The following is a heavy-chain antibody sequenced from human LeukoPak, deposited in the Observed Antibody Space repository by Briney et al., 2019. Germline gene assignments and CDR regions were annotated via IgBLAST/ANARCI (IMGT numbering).Heavy chain of an antibody. V-gene: IGHV1-2*02. Sequence: ASVKVSFKASAYTFTGYYMHWVRQAPGQGLEWMGWINPDSGGTNYAQKVQGRVTMTRDTSISTAYMEVSRLRSDDTAVYYCAREGSGWYGNFDYWGQGTLVTVSS. CDR3: AREGSGWYGNFDY. CDR2: INPDSGGT. J-gene: IGHJ4*02. D-gene: IGHD6-19*01. CDR1: AYTFTGYY.